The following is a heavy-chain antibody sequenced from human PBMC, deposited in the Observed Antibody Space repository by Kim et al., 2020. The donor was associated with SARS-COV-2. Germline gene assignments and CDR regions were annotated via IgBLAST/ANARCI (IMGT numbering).Heavy chain of an antibody. CDR2: IYPGDSDT. CDR1: GYSFTSYW. Sequence: GESLKISCKGSGYSFTSYWIGWVRQMPGKGLEWMGIIYPGDSDTRYSPSFQGQVTISADKSISTAYLQWSSLKASDTAMYYCARQGAVDYYYYGMDVWGQGTTVTVSS. V-gene: IGHV5-51*01. CDR3: ARQGAVDYYYYGMDV. J-gene: IGHJ6*02. D-gene: IGHD1-26*01.